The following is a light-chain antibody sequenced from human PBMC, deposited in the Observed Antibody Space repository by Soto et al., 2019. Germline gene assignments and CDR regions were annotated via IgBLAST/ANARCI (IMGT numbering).Light chain of an antibody. Sequence: DIQMTQSPSSLSASVGDRVTITCRASQSISSYLNWYQHKPGKAPKLLIYAASILQSGVPSRFSGSGSLTDFTLTISSLQPDAFATSYCQHSYSTPYTIGQGTKLEIK. J-gene: IGKJ2*01. CDR3: QHSYSTPYT. V-gene: IGKV1-39*01. CDR2: AAS. CDR1: QSISSY.